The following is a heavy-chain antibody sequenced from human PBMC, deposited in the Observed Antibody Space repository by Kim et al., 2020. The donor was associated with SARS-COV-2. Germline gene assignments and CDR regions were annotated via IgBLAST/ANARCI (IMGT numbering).Heavy chain of an antibody. CDR1: GFTFSDYY. CDR3: ARKRSWYSGSYPDY. J-gene: IGHJ4*02. D-gene: IGHD1-26*01. Sequence: GGSLRLSCAASGFTFSDYYMSWIRQAPGKGLEWVSYISSSSSYTNYADSVKGRFTISRDNAKNSLYLQMNSLRAEDTAVYYCARKRSWYSGSYPDYWGQGTLVTVSS. CDR2: ISSSSSYT. V-gene: IGHV3-11*03.